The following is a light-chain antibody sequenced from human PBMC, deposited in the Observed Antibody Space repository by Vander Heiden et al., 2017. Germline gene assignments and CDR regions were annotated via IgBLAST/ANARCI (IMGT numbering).Light chain of an antibody. CDR3: NSYTTSSTLV. CDR1: SSDIGFYNR. CDR2: EVS. V-gene: IGLV2-18*02. J-gene: IGLJ2*01. Sequence: QSALTQPPSVSGSPGQSVTISCTGTSSDIGFYNRVSWYQQPPGTAPKLIISEVSNRPSGVPDRFSGSKSGDTASLTISGLQAEDEADYYCNSYTTSSTLVFGGGTKLTVL.